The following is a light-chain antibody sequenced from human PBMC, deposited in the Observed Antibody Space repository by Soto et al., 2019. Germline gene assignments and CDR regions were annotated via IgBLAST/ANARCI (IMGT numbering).Light chain of an antibody. Sequence: DIQMTQSPSTLSASVGDRVTITCRASQSISSWLAWYQQKPGKAPKLLIYKASSLESGAPSRFSGSGSGTEFTLTLSSLQPDDFATYYCQQYNSYPWTFGQGTKVEIK. CDR2: KAS. V-gene: IGKV1-5*03. CDR1: QSISSW. CDR3: QQYNSYPWT. J-gene: IGKJ1*01.